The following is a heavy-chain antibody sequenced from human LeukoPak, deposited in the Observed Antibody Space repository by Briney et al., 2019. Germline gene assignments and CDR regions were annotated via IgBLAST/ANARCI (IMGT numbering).Heavy chain of an antibody. CDR2: VSSDGSST. D-gene: IGHD2-8*02. J-gene: IGHJ6*02. CDR1: GFTFSSHW. V-gene: IGHV3-74*01. Sequence: PGGSLRLSCVASGFTFSSHWMHWVRRAPGKGLVWVSRVSSDGSSTRYADSVQGRFTISRGNAKNTLYLQMNSLRAEDTALYYCTRVQAGRSGLMDVWGRGTTVTVSS. CDR3: TRVQAGRSGLMDV.